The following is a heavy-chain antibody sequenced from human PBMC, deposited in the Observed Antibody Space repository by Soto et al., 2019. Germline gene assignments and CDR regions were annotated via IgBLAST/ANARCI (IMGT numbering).Heavy chain of an antibody. CDR3: ASGIAAAGYYYGMDV. CDR1: GGSFSGYY. V-gene: IGHV4-34*01. CDR2: INHSGST. D-gene: IGHD6-13*01. J-gene: IGHJ6*02. Sequence: PSETLSLTCAVYGGSFSGYYWSWIRQPPGKGLEWIGEINHSGSTNYNPSLKSRVTISVDTSKNQFSLKLSSVTAADTAVYYCASGIAAAGYYYGMDVWGQGTTVTVSS.